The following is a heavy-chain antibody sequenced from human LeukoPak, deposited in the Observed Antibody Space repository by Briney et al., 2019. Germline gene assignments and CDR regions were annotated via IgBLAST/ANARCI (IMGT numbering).Heavy chain of an antibody. Sequence: ASVKVSCKASGYTFSRYGISWARQAPGQGLEWMGWINTYNGNTNYAQKFQGRVTITTDESTSTAYMELSSLRSEDTAVYYCARDVDSYYFDYWGQGTLVTVSS. CDR1: GYTFSRYG. CDR2: INTYNGNT. D-gene: IGHD2-15*01. CDR3: ARDVDSYYFDY. J-gene: IGHJ4*02. V-gene: IGHV1-18*01.